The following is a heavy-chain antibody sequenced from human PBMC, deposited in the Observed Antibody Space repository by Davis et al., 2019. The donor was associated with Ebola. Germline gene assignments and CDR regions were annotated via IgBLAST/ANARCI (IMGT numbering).Heavy chain of an antibody. V-gene: IGHV1-3*01. CDR3: ARVVGGPYSGSYWASDAFDI. CDR2: INAGNGNT. CDR1: GYTFTSYA. D-gene: IGHD1-26*01. J-gene: IGHJ3*02. Sequence: AASVKVSCKASGYTFTSYAMHWVRQAPGQRLEWMGWINAGNGNTKYSQKFQGRVTITRDKSASTAYMELSSLRSEDTAVYYCARVVGGPYSGSYWASDAFDIWGQGTMVTVSS.